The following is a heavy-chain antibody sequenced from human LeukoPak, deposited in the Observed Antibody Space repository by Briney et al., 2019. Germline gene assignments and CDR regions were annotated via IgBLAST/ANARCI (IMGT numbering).Heavy chain of an antibody. D-gene: IGHD3-22*01. Sequence: PGGSLRLSCAASGFTFSSYAMSWVRQAPGKGLEWVSVIYSGGSTYYADSVKGRFTISRDNSKNTLYLQMNSLRAEDTAVYYCARQRPLSSGYRFDAFDIWGQGTMVTVSS. CDR3: ARQRPLSSGYRFDAFDI. CDR2: IYSGGST. CDR1: GFTFSSYA. V-gene: IGHV3-53*01. J-gene: IGHJ3*02.